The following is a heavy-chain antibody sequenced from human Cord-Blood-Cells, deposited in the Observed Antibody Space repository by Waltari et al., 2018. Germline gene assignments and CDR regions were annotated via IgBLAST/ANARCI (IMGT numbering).Heavy chain of an antibody. V-gene: IGHV3-30*18. CDR2: ISYDGSNK. D-gene: IGHD4-17*01. Sequence: VQLVESGEGVDQPGKSLRLYWAASGLPLSRHALHGVRPAPGKGLEWVAVISYDGSNKYYAESVKSRFTISRDNSKNTLYLQMNSLRAEDTAVYYCAKDMTTLTTIYYGMDVWGHGTTVTVSS. J-gene: IGHJ6*02. CDR1: GLPLSRHA. CDR3: AKDMTTLTTIYYGMDV.